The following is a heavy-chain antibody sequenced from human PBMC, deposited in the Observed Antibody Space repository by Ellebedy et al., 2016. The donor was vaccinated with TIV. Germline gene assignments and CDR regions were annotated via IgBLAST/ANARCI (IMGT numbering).Heavy chain of an antibody. CDR1: GYSFTTYW. V-gene: IGHV5-10-1*01. CDR2: IDPSDSYT. J-gene: IGHJ4*02. CDR3: TRHAKTGAADFDY. D-gene: IGHD7-27*01. Sequence: GESLKISCKGSGYSFTTYWISWVRQMPGKGLEWMGRIDPSDSYTNYSPSFQGHVTISADKSISTAYLQWSSLRASDTAMYYCTRHAKTGAADFDYWGQGTLVTVSS.